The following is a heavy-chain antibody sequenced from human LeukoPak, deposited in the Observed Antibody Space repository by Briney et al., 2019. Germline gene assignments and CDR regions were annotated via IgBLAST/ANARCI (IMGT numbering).Heavy chain of an antibody. V-gene: IGHV3-9*01. Sequence: GRSLRLSCAATGFTFKDYGMHWIRQPPGKGLEWVSSINWNGGGTDYADSVKGRFTISRDNAKNSLYLQLSSLRPEDTALYYCAKHMRATNTYSFFGLDVWGQGTTVTVSS. CDR3: AKHMRATNTYSFFGLDV. J-gene: IGHJ6*02. CDR1: GFTFKDYG. D-gene: IGHD1-26*01. CDR2: INWNGGGT.